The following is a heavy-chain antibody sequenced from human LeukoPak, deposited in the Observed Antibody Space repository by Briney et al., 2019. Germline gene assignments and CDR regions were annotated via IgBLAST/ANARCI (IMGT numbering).Heavy chain of an antibody. CDR3: ARAPWMEKYYFDY. D-gene: IGHD1-1*01. CDR2: ISYDGSNR. CDR1: GFIFSSYA. Sequence: GGSLRLSCAASGFIFSSYAMHWVPQAPGKGLDWVAVISYDGSNRYYADSVKGRFTISRDNSKNTLYLQMNSLRAEDTAVYYCARAPWMEKYYFDYWGQGTLVTVSS. V-gene: IGHV3-30*04. J-gene: IGHJ4*02.